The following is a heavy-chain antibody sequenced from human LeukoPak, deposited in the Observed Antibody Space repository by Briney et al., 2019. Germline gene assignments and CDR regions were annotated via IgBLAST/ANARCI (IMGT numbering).Heavy chain of an antibody. CDR3: AREDTAMGIDY. CDR2: IYYSGST. V-gene: IGHV4-61*01. Sequence: SETLSLTCTVSGVSVSSGSYYWGWIRQPPGKGLEWIGYIYYSGSTNYNPSLKSQFTISVDPSKHQFSLKLSSVTAADPAVYYCAREDTAMGIDYWGQGTLVTVSS. CDR1: GVSVSSGSYY. J-gene: IGHJ4*02. D-gene: IGHD5-18*01.